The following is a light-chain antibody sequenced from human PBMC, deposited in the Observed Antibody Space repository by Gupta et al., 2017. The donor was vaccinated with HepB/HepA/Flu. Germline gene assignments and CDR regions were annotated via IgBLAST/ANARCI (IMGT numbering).Light chain of an antibody. CDR2: EVS. CDR1: ISDIGSNNL. V-gene: IGLV2-23*02. Sequence: QSAPTQPASVSVSPGQSITISCTGTISDIGSNNLVSWFQHHPGKVPKLIIYEVSRRPSGVSNRFSASKSDITASLTISGLQAEDEADYYCCSTAGAGSIYIFGGGTKLTVL. CDR3: CSTAGAGSIYI. J-gene: IGLJ2*01.